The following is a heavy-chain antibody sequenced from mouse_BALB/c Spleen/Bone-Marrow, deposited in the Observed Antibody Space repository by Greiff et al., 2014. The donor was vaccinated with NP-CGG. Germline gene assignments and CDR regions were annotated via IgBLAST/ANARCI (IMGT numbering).Heavy chain of an antibody. CDR3: ARSGTDYAMDY. CDR1: GFSLTSYG. Sequence: VQVVESGPDLVAPSQSLSLTCTVSGFSLTSYGLHWVRQPPGKGLEWLGVIWSDGSTTYNSALKSRLSISKDNSKRQVLLKMNSLQTDDTATYYCARSGTDYAMDYWGQGTSVTVSS. D-gene: IGHD4-1*01. CDR2: IWSDGST. J-gene: IGHJ4*01. V-gene: IGHV2-6-2*01.